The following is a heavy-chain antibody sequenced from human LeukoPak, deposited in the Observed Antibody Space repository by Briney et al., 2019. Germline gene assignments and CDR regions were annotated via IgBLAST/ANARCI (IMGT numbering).Heavy chain of an antibody. CDR2: ISAYNGNT. CDR3: ARGRYCRGGSCYYGWFDP. CDR1: GYTFTSYG. Sequence: GASVKVSCKASGYTFTSYGISWVRQAPGQGLEWMGWISAYNGNTKYAQKLQGRVTMTTAPSTSTAYMELESLRSDDTAVYYCARGRYCRGGSCYYGWFDPWGQGTLVTVSS. J-gene: IGHJ5*02. D-gene: IGHD2-15*01. V-gene: IGHV1-18*01.